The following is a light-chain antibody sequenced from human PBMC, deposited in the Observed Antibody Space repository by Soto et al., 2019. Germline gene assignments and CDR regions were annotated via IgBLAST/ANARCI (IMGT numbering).Light chain of an antibody. CDR1: SGHSSYA. Sequence: QSVLTQSPSASASLGASVKLTCTLSSGHSSYAIAWHQQQPEKGPRYLMKLNSDGSHSKGDGIPDRFSGSSSGAERYLTISSLQSEDEADYYCQTWGTGMGVFGGGTQLTLL. V-gene: IGLV4-69*01. CDR3: QTWGTGMGV. CDR2: LNSDGSH. J-gene: IGLJ2*01.